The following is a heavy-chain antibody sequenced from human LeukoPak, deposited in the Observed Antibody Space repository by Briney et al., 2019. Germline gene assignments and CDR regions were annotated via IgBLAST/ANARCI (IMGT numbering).Heavy chain of an antibody. V-gene: IGHV3-11*01. CDR3: ATHRPRGSGSEPVDY. CDR2: ISSSGSTI. D-gene: IGHD3-10*01. Sequence: GGSLRLSCAASGFTFSDYYMSWIRQAPGKGLEWVSYISSSGSTIYYADSVKGRFTISRDNAKNSLYLQMNSLRAEDTAVYYCATHRPRGSGSEPVDYWGQGTLVTVSS. CDR1: GFTFSDYY. J-gene: IGHJ4*02.